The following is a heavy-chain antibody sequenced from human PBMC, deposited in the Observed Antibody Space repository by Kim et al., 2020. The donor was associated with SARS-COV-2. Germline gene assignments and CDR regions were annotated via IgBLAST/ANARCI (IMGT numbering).Heavy chain of an antibody. CDR1: GDSVSNGGAS. V-gene: IGHV6-1*01. CDR3: ARGVRHVETLVHPASHAAIDV. J-gene: IGHJ6*01. CDR2: TSYRSKWEN. Sequence: SQTLSLTCAISGDSVSNGGASWNWIRQSPSRGLECLGLTSYRSKWENYYAVSVKGRITINSDTSKNQFYLQLNSVTPEDTAVYYCARGVRHVETLVHPASHAAIDVWGQGTTVTVSS. D-gene: IGHD6-6*01.